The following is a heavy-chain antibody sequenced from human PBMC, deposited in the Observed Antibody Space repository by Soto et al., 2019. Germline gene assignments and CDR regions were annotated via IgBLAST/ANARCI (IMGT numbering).Heavy chain of an antibody. Sequence: ASVKVSCKASGYTFTGYYMHWVRQAPGQGLEWMGWINPNSGGTNNAQKFQGWVTMTRDTSISTAYMELSRLRSDDTAVYYCARVESDCSGGSCYHNWFDPWGQGTLVTVSS. J-gene: IGHJ5*02. D-gene: IGHD2-15*01. CDR3: ARVESDCSGGSCYHNWFDP. V-gene: IGHV1-2*04. CDR1: GYTFTGYY. CDR2: INPNSGGT.